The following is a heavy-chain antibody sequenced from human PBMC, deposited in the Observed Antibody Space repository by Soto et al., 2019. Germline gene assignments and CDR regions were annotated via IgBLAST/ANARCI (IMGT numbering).Heavy chain of an antibody. CDR1: EITLNIYW. Sequence: GGSLRLSCTASEITLNIYWMHWIRQAPGKGLEWVTTITGSSSNLYYTDSVKGRFAISRDNSRNILFLQMNSLTAEDTAVYYCAKGGAVYGLLTHDYWGQGTLVTVSS. CDR3: AKGGAVYGLLTHDY. CDR2: ITGSSSNL. J-gene: IGHJ4*02. D-gene: IGHD3-9*01. V-gene: IGHV3-23*01.